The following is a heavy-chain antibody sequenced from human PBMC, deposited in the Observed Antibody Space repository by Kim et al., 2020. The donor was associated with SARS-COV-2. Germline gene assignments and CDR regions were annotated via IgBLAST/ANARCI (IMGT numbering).Heavy chain of an antibody. CDR3: AHSSGWYRYYYGMDV. D-gene: IGHD6-19*01. Sequence: PALKSRVTISVDTSKNQFSLKLSSVTAADTAVYYCAHSSGWYRYYYGMDVWGQGTTVTVSS. J-gene: IGHJ6*02. V-gene: IGHV4-34*01.